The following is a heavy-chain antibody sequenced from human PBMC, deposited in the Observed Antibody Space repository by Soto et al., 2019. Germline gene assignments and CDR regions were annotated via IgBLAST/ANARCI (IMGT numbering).Heavy chain of an antibody. Sequence: PGGSLRLSCAASGFTFDDYAMHWVRQAPGKGLEWVSGISWNSGSIGYADSVKGRFTISRDNAKNSLYLQMNSLRAEDTALYYCAKALRGYYYDYWGQGTLVTVSS. CDR2: ISWNSGSI. CDR1: GFTFDDYA. CDR3: AKALRGYYYDY. V-gene: IGHV3-9*01. J-gene: IGHJ4*02. D-gene: IGHD3-10*01.